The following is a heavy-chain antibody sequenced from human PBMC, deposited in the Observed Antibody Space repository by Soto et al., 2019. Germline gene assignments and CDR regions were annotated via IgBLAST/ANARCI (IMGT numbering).Heavy chain of an antibody. Sequence: SETLSLTCTVSGGSTSSSTYYWDWIRQPPGKGLEWIGSIYYSGSAFYNPSLKSRVIISVDTSKNQFSLNLTSVTAADTAVYYCARRSQYDDILTGYLDYYFDSWGQGTLVTVSS. CDR3: ARRSQYDDILTGYLDYYFDS. CDR1: GGSTSSSTYY. CDR2: IYYSGSA. J-gene: IGHJ4*02. V-gene: IGHV4-39*01. D-gene: IGHD3-9*01.